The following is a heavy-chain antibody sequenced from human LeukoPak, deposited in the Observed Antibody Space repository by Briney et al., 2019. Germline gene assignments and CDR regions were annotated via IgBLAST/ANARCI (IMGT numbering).Heavy chain of an antibody. V-gene: IGHV3-23*01. Sequence: GETLRLSCAASGFTFSGYAMSWVRQAPGKGLEWVSTITGSGAGTYYADSVKGRFTISRDNSKNTVNLQMNSLRADDTAIYYCAKPLTYGGNAAAYFDYWGQGTLVTVSS. CDR1: GFTFSGYA. D-gene: IGHD4-23*01. J-gene: IGHJ4*02. CDR2: ITGSGAGT. CDR3: AKPLTYGGNAAAYFDY.